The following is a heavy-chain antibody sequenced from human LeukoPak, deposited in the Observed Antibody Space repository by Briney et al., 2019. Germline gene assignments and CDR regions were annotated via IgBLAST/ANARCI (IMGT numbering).Heavy chain of an antibody. J-gene: IGHJ3*02. CDR2: MYHTGSS. V-gene: IGHV4-61*08. CDR3: ARVSSVWSGYYDAFDI. D-gene: IGHD3-3*01. Sequence: SETLSLTCSVSGVSVSSIDYYWTWIRQPPGKRLEWIGYMYHTGSSNYNLSLKSRVTISVDKSKNQFSLKLTSVTAADTAVYYCARVSSVWSGYYDAFDIWGQGTMVTVSS. CDR1: GVSVSSIDYY.